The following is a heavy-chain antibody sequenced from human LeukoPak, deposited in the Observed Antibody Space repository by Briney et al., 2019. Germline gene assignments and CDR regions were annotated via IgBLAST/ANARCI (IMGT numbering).Heavy chain of an antibody. J-gene: IGHJ4*02. D-gene: IGHD4-17*01. CDR3: TRVLNGDYGTFDY. CDR2: IRSKAYGGTT. CDR1: GFTFGDYA. Sequence: GGSLRLSCTASGFTFGDYAMSWVRQAPGKGLEWVGFIRSKAYGGTTEYAASVKGRFTISRDDSKSIAYLQMNSLKTGDTAVYYCTRVLNGDYGTFDYWGQGTLVTVSS. V-gene: IGHV3-49*04.